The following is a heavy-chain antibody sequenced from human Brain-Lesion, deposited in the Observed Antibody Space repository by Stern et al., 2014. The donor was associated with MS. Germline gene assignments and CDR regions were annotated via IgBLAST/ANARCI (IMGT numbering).Heavy chain of an antibody. V-gene: IGHV3-74*02. CDR1: GFTFRNYW. Sequence: MQLVQSGGGLVQPGGSLRLSCAASGFTFRNYWMHWVRQAPGKGLVWVSRVNNDGRRTSYADSVKGRFTMSRDNAKNTLYLQMNSLRVEDTAIYYCARGERWFDSWGQGTLVTVSS. CDR3: ARGERWFDS. CDR2: VNNDGRRT. J-gene: IGHJ5*01. D-gene: IGHD3-10*01.